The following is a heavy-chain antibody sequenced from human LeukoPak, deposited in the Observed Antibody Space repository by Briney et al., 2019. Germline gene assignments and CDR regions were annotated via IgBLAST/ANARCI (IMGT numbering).Heavy chain of an antibody. CDR1: GGSISSYY. Sequence: ETLSLTCTVSGGSISSYYWSWIRQPPGKGLEWVSAISGSGGSTYYADSVKGRFTISRDNSKNTLYLQMNSLRAEDTAVYYCAKHSRITGTTDYYYYMDVWGKGTTVTVSS. CDR3: AKHSRITGTTDYYYYMDV. V-gene: IGHV3-23*01. CDR2: ISGSGGST. D-gene: IGHD1-7*01. J-gene: IGHJ6*03.